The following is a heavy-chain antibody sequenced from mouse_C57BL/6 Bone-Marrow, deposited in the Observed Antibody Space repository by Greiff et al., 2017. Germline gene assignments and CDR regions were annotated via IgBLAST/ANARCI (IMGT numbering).Heavy chain of an antibody. J-gene: IGHJ2*01. CDR2: ISDGGSYT. Sequence: EVQLVESGGGLVKPGGSLKLSCAASGFTFSSYAMSWVRQTPEKRLEWVATISDGGSYTYYPDNVKGRFTISRDNAKNNLYLQMSHLKSEDTAMYYCARDYYGSTFYWLDYWGQGTTLTVSS. CDR3: ARDYYGSTFYWLDY. CDR1: GFTFSSYA. V-gene: IGHV5-4*01. D-gene: IGHD1-1*01.